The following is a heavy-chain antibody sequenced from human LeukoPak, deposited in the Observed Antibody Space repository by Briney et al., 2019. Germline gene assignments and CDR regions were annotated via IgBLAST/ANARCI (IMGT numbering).Heavy chain of an antibody. CDR2: ITSSGPTA. J-gene: IGHJ4*02. CDR1: GFTFSNYE. Sequence: GGSLRLSCAASGFTFSNYEMNWVRQAPGMGLEWVSYITSSGPTAFYADSVKGRFNISRDNAQNSLFLQMNNLTAEDTVIYYCARLGFCSDGSCYSLDYWGQGILVTVSS. CDR3: ARLGFCSDGSCYSLDY. V-gene: IGHV3-48*03. D-gene: IGHD2-15*01.